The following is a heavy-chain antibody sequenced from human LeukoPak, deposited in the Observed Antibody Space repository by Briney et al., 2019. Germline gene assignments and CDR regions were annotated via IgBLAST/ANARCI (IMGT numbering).Heavy chain of an antibody. CDR2: IYYSGST. J-gene: IGHJ5*02. CDR3: ARQSGSYGYNWFDP. V-gene: IGHV4-39*01. CDR1: GGSISGSSYY. Sequence: PSETLSLTCTVSGGSISGSSYYWGWIRQPPGKGLEWIGSIYYSGSTHYNPSLKSRVTISVDTSKNQFSLKLNSVTAADTAVYYCARQSGSYGYNWFDPWGQGTLVTVSS. D-gene: IGHD1-26*01.